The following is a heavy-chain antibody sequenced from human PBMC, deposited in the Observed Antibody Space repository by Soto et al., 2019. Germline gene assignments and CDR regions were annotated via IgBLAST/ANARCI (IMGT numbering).Heavy chain of an antibody. D-gene: IGHD5-12*01. V-gene: IGHV2-5*02. J-gene: IGHJ4*02. CDR2: IFWDDDK. Sequence: QITLKESGPTLVKPTQTLTLTCSFSGFSLSTRGVGVGWIRQPPGKALEWLALIFWDDDKWYSPSLRSRLTITEDTSKNQVVLTMTNVDPVDTATYYCAHRSRGYAYYFDQWGQGTLVTVSS. CDR3: AHRSRGYAYYFDQ. CDR1: GFSLSTRGVG.